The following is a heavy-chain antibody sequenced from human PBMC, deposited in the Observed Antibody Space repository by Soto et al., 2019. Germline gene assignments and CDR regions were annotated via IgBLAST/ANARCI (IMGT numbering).Heavy chain of an antibody. CDR2: IYYSGST. CDR3: ARHSGIAVASGTFDP. CDR1: GGSISSSSYY. J-gene: IGHJ5*02. V-gene: IGHV4-39*01. D-gene: IGHD6-19*01. Sequence: SETLSLTCTVSGGSISSSSYYWGWIRQPPGKGLEWIGSIYYSGSTYYNPSLKSRVTISVDTSKDQFSLKLSSVTAADTAVYYCARHSGIAVASGTFDPWGQGTLVTVSS.